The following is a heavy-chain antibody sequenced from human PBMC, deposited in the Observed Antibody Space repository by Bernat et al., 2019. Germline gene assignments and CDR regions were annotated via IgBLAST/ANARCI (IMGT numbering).Heavy chain of an antibody. CDR1: GFIFNRNW. CDR2: IKEDGNQK. CDR3: ARGDPELGNTPSD. V-gene: IGHV3-7*01. Sequence: EVQLVESGGGLVQPGGSLRLSCGASGFIFNRNWMSWVRQAPGKGLEWVANIKEDGNQKYYVESVKGRFTVSRDNAKNSLSLQMNSLRVEDTAIYFCARGDPELGNTPSDWGQGTLVTVSS. D-gene: IGHD2-15*01. J-gene: IGHJ4*02.